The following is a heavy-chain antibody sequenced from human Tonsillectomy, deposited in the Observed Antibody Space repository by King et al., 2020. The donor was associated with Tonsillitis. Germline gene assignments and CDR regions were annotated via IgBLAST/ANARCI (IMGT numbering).Heavy chain of an antibody. D-gene: IGHD3-22*01. CDR3: ASGFYYSHSSGYYDRGAFDI. CDR1: GYTFSNYW. CDR2: IYPDDSET. V-gene: IGHV5-51*03. Sequence: QLVQSGAEVKKPGESLKISCKGSGYTFSNYWIAWVRQMPGKGLELMGMIYPDDSETRYSPSFKGQVTISTDKSITTAYLQWSSLKASDTAIYYCASGFYYSHSSGYYDRGAFDIGGKGTMVTVSS. J-gene: IGHJ3*02.